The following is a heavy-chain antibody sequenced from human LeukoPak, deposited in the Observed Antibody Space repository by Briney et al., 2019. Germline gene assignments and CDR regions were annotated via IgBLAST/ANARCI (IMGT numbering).Heavy chain of an antibody. Sequence: ASVKVSCKASGYTFTSYDINWVRQATGQGLEWMGWMNPNSGNTGYAQKFQGRVTITRNTSISTAYMELSSLRSEDTAVYYCARSWAGKKYYDFWSGYFHPDYYMDVWGKGTTVTVSS. D-gene: IGHD3-3*01. CDR1: GYTFTSYD. V-gene: IGHV1-8*03. CDR2: MNPNSGNT. CDR3: ARSWAGKKYYDFWSGYFHPDYYMDV. J-gene: IGHJ6*03.